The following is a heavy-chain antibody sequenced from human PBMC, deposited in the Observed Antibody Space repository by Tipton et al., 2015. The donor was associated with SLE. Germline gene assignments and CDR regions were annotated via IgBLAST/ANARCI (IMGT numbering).Heavy chain of an antibody. V-gene: IGHV4-59*01. CDR1: GGSISSYY. D-gene: IGHD2-21*01. Sequence: LSCTVSGGSISSYYWSWIRQPPGKGLEWIGYIYYSGSTNYNPSLKSRVTISVDTSKNQFSLKLSSVTAADTAVYYCAREGYCGGDCSLSDAFDIWGQGTMVTVSS. CDR2: IYYSGST. CDR3: AREGYCGGDCSLSDAFDI. J-gene: IGHJ3*02.